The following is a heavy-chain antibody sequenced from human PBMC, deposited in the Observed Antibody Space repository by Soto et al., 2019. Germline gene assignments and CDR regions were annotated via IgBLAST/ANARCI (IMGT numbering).Heavy chain of an antibody. V-gene: IGHV3-74*01. Sequence: PGGSLRLSCAASGFTLSSDWMHWVRQAPGKGLVWVSRINSDGSSTSYADSVKGRFTISRDNAKNTLYLQMNSLRAEDTAVYYCARDHDFWSGYYSSYYYGMDVWGQGTTVTVSS. D-gene: IGHD3-3*01. CDR2: INSDGSST. CDR3: ARDHDFWSGYYSSYYYGMDV. CDR1: GFTLSSDW. J-gene: IGHJ6*02.